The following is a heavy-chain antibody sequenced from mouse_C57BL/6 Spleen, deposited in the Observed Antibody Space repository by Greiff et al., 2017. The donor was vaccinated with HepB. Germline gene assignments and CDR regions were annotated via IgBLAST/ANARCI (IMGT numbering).Heavy chain of an antibody. J-gene: IGHJ2*01. CDR2: IHPNSGST. Sequence: VQLQQSGAELVKPGASVKLSCKASGYTFTSYWMHWVKQRPGQGLEWIGMIHPNSGSTNYNEKFKSKATLTVDKSSSTAYMQLSSLTSEDSAVYYCAREGGYYGSRYYFDYWGQGTTLTVSS. CDR1: GYTFTSYW. CDR3: AREGGYYGSRYYFDY. V-gene: IGHV1-64*01. D-gene: IGHD1-1*01.